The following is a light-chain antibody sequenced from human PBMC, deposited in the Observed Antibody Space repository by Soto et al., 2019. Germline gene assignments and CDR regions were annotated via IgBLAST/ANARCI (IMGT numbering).Light chain of an antibody. CDR2: EVS. J-gene: IGLJ1*01. CDR1: SSDVGGYNY. V-gene: IGLV2-14*01. Sequence: SGLTQPASVSGSPGQAITISCTGTSSDVGGYNYVSWYQQHPGKAPKLMIYEVSNRPSGVSNRFSGSKSGNTASLAISGLQAEDEADYYCSSYTSSSTLYDFGTGTKVTVL. CDR3: SSYTSSSTLYD.